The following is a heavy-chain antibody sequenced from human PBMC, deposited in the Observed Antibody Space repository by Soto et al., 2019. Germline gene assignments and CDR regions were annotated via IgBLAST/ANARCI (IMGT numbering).Heavy chain of an antibody. CDR2: IYYSGST. Sequence: PSETLSLTCTVSGGSISSSGYYWGWIRQPPGKGLEWIGNIYYSGSTYYNPSLKSRVTISVDPSKNQFSLKLSSVTAADTAVYYCARQVGYCSGGTCYSWNYYYYGMDVWGQGTTVT. CDR1: GGSISSSGYY. V-gene: IGHV4-39*01. CDR3: ARQVGYCSGGTCYSWNYYYYGMDV. D-gene: IGHD2-15*01. J-gene: IGHJ6*02.